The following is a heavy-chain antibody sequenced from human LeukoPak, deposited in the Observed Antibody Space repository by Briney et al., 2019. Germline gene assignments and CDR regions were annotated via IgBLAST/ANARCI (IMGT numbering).Heavy chain of an antibody. D-gene: IGHD4-23*01. Sequence: ASVKVSCKASGYTFAGYYMHWVRQAPGQGLEWIGPINPNSGDTDYAQNFQGRVTMTRDTSISTAYMELNMLRSDDPAVYYREREIGWVTRDFWGQGTLVTVSS. CDR3: EREIGWVTRDF. CDR2: INPNSGDT. V-gene: IGHV1-2*06. CDR1: GYTFAGYY. J-gene: IGHJ4*02.